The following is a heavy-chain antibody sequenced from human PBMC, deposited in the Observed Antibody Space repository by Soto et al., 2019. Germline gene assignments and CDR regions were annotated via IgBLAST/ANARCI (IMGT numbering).Heavy chain of an antibody. D-gene: IGHD2-15*01. CDR2: IYYSGST. V-gene: IGHV4-39*01. J-gene: IGHJ6*03. CDR3: ARHIVGVVAATQDYYYMDV. Sequence: SETLSLTCTVSGGSISSSSYYWGWIRQPPGKGLEWIGSIYYSGSTYYNPSLKSRVTISVDTSKNQFSLKLSSVTAADTAVYYCARHIVGVVAATQDYYYMDVWGKGTTVTVSS. CDR1: GGSISSSSYY.